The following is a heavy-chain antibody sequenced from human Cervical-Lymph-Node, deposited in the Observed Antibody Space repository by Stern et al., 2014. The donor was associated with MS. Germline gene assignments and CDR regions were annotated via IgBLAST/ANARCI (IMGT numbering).Heavy chain of an antibody. Sequence: VQLVESGPGLEKPSQTLSLTCTVSGDSITSGGPYWSWIRPHPGKGLEWIGYIYNSGATFYNPSLKGRATISLDTSKNQIYLQLSSVTAADTAIYYCASRWSGTYYGQNWFDPWGQGILVTVPT. V-gene: IGHV4-31*03. CDR3: ASRWSGTYYGQNWFDP. J-gene: IGHJ5*02. D-gene: IGHD1-26*01. CDR1: GDSITSGGPY. CDR2: IYNSGAT.